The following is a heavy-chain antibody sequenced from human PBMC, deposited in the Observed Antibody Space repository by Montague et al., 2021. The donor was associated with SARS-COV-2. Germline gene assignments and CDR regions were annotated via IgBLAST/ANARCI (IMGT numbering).Heavy chain of an antibody. Sequence: SETLSLTCSVSGGSISGYYWSWTRQPPGKGLEWIGYIYHSGNTKYNPSLKSRVSISVDTSKNQFSLRLSSVPAADTAVYYCAREYRIELWQTNWYFGLWGRGTLVTVSS. CDR3: AREYRIELWQTNWYFGL. CDR2: IYHSGNT. V-gene: IGHV4-59*01. D-gene: IGHD3-16*01. J-gene: IGHJ2*01. CDR1: GGSISGYY.